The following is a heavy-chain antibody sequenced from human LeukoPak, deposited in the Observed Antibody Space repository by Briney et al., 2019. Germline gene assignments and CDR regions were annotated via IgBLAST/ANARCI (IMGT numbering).Heavy chain of an antibody. Sequence: SVKVSCKASGYTFTSYAISWVRQAPGQGLEWMGRIIPILGIASYAQKFQGRVTITADKSTSTAYMELSSLRSEDTAVYYCARAPQLGNFDYWGQGTLVTVSS. J-gene: IGHJ4*02. D-gene: IGHD2-2*01. CDR2: IIPILGIA. CDR1: GYTFTSYA. V-gene: IGHV1-69*04. CDR3: ARAPQLGNFDY.